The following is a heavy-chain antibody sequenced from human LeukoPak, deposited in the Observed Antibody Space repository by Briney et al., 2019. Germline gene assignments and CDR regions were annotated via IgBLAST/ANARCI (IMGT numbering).Heavy chain of an antibody. CDR1: GFTFRSYS. J-gene: IGHJ4*02. CDR2: ISSSSSYI. D-gene: IGHD2-15*01. CDR3: ARDAGYCSGGSCAL. Sequence: GGSLRLSCAASGFTFRSYSMTWVRQAPGKGLEWVSPISSSSSYIYYADSVKGRFTISRDNAKNSLYLQMNSLRAEDTAVYYCARDAGYCSGGSCALWGQGTLVTVSS. V-gene: IGHV3-21*01.